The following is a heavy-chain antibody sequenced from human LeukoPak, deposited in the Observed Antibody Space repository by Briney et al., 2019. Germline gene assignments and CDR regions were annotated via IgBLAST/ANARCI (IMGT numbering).Heavy chain of an antibody. Sequence: GASVKVSCTASGYTFTGYYMHWVRQAPGQGLEWMGWTNPNSGGTNYAQKFRGRVTMTRDTSISTAYMELSRLRSDDTAVYYCASNPRRIAAAVPFDYWGQGTLVTVSS. CDR3: ASNPRRIAAAVPFDY. D-gene: IGHD6-13*01. CDR1: GYTFTGYY. CDR2: TNPNSGGT. V-gene: IGHV1-2*02. J-gene: IGHJ4*02.